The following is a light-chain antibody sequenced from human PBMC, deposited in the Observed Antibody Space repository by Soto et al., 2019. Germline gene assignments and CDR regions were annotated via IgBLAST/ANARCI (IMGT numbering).Light chain of an antibody. Sequence: EIVMTQSPATLSVSPGEGATLSCRASQSVSTNLAWYQQKPGQLPRLLIYGAFTRATDIPARFSGSGSGTEFTLTISSLQSEDFAVYYCQQYNNWPPYTFGQGTKLEIK. J-gene: IGKJ2*01. CDR2: GAF. V-gene: IGKV3-15*01. CDR1: QSVSTN. CDR3: QQYNNWPPYT.